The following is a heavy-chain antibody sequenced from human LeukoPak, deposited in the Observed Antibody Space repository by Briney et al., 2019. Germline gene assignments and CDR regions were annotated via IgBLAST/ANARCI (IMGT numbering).Heavy chain of an antibody. CDR1: AFTFTNFG. CDR3: AKGGSGSYYYYNGMDV. D-gene: IGHD3-10*01. J-gene: IGHJ6*02. V-gene: IGHV3-23*01. CDR2: ISSSGGNT. Sequence: GGSQRLSCAASAFTFTNFGMTWVRQAPGKGLEWVSGISSSGGNTYYADSVKGRSTISRDNSKNTLYLQMNSLRAEDTAIYYCAKGGSGSYYYYNGMDVWGQGTTVTVSS.